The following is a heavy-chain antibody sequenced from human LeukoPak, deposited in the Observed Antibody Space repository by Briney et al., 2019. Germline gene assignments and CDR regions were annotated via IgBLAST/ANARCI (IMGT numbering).Heavy chain of an antibody. V-gene: IGHV3-7*01. CDR3: ATGFFYYYYMDV. CDR2: IKQDGSEK. D-gene: IGHD3-10*01. Sequence: GGSLRLSCAASGFTFSSYWMSWVRQVPGKGLEWVANIKQDGSEKYYVDSVKGRFTISRDNAKNSLYLQMNSLRAEDTAVYYCATGFFYYYYMDVWGKGTTVTVSS. J-gene: IGHJ6*03. CDR1: GFTFSSYW.